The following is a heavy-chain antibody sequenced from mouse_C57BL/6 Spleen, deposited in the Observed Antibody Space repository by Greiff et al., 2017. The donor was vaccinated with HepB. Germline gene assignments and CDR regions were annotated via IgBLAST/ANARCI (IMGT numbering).Heavy chain of an antibody. CDR1: GFSLTSYG. Sequence: VKLMESGPGLVAPSQSLSITCTVSGFSLTSYGVHWVRQPPGKGLEWLVVIWSDGSTTYNSALKSRLSISKDNSKSQVFLKMNSLQTDDTAMYYCARLYGYDGSWFAYWGQGTLVTVSA. D-gene: IGHD2-2*01. CDR3: ARLYGYDGSWFAY. V-gene: IGHV2-6*03. CDR2: IWSDGST. J-gene: IGHJ3*01.